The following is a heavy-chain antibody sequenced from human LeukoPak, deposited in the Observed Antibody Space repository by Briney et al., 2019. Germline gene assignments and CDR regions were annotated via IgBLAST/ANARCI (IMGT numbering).Heavy chain of an antibody. CDR2: INHSGST. Sequence: SEPLSLPCAVHGGAFSGYYWSWIRQAPGKRLQWIGEINHSGSTNYNPSLKSRVTISGDTSKMQFSLKLSSVTAADTCVYYFARHPQTYYEIVTGLSFWGQGTLATVAS. CDR3: ARHPQTYYEIVTGLSF. D-gene: IGHD3-9*01. CDR1: GGAFSGYY. V-gene: IGHV4-34*01. J-gene: IGHJ4*02.